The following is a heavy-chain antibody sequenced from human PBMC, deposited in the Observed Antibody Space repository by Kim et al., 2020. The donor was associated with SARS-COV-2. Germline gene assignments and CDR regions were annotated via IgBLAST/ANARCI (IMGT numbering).Heavy chain of an antibody. Sequence: GGSLRLSCAASGFTFDDYAMHWVRQAPGKGLEWVSGISWNSGSIGYADSVKGRFTISRDNAKNSLYLQMNSLRAEDTALYYCAKEVRYSSSWDPRLYYGMDVWGQGTTVTVSS. CDR2: ISWNSGSI. J-gene: IGHJ6*02. D-gene: IGHD6-13*01. V-gene: IGHV3-9*01. CDR3: AKEVRYSSSWDPRLYYGMDV. CDR1: GFTFDDYA.